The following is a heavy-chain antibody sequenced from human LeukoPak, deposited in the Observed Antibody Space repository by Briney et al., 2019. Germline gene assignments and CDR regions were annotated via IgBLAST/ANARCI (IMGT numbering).Heavy chain of an antibody. CDR1: SGSIRSYH. CDR2: ICTTGDT. J-gene: IGHJ4*02. Sequence: SETLSLTCTVSSGSIRSYHWAWIRQPAGKELEWIGRICTTGDTDYNPSLKSRVTMSVDTSKNQFSLNLRSVTTADTAFYYCARNGYTKSWTHLDYWGQGILVSVSS. D-gene: IGHD3/OR15-3a*01. CDR3: ARNGYTKSWTHLDY. V-gene: IGHV4-4*07.